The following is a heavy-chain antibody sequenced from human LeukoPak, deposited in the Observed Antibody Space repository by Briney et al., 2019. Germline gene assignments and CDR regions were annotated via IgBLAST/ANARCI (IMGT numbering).Heavy chain of an antibody. D-gene: IGHD2-2*01. CDR1: GFPFSVYS. CDR3: VREGLECSGSSCQRAAFDY. J-gene: IGHJ4*02. CDR2: IKGDGSST. Sequence: GGSLRLSYAASGFPFSVYSMSWVRQAPGKGLVWVARIKGDGSSTRHADSMKGRFTISRDNAKNTLYLQMNSLREDDSAVYYCVREGLECSGSSCQRAAFDYWGQGTLVTVSS. V-gene: IGHV3-74*01.